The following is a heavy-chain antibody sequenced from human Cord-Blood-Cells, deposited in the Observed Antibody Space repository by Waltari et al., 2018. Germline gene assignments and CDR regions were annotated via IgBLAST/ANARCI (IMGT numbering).Heavy chain of an antibody. J-gene: IGHJ4*02. CDR1: GYTFTGYY. D-gene: IGHD6-6*01. CDR2: INPNSGGT. CDR3: ARVFGALDPLDSSEYDY. Sequence: QVQLVQSGAEVKKPGASVKVSCKASGYTFTGYYMHWVRQAPGQGLEWMGWINPNSGGTNYAQKFQGRVTMTRDTSISTAYMELSRLRSDDTAVYYCARVFGALDPLDSSEYDYWGQGTLVTVSS. V-gene: IGHV1-2*02.